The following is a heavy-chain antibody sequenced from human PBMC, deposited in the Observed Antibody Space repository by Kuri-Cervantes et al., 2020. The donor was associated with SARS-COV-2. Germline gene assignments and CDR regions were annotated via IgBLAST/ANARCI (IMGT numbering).Heavy chain of an antibody. Sequence: GESLKISCAASGFTFSSYWMSWVRQAPGKGLEWVANIKQDGSEKYYVDSVKGRFTISRDNAKNSLYLQMNSLRAEDTAVYYCARGPPRYSSSWYPEYYYYGMDVWGQGTTVIVSS. D-gene: IGHD6-13*01. CDR1: GFTFSSYW. CDR3: ARGPPRYSSSWYPEYYYYGMDV. CDR2: IKQDGSEK. J-gene: IGHJ6*02. V-gene: IGHV3-7*01.